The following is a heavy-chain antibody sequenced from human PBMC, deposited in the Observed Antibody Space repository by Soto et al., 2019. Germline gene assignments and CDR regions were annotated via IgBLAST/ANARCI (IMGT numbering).Heavy chain of an antibody. V-gene: IGHV4-59*01. CDR3: ARDPMVRGVPHPPDY. CDR2: IYYSGST. J-gene: IGHJ4*02. CDR1: GGSISSYY. D-gene: IGHD3-10*01. Sequence: TSETLSLTCTVSGGSISSYYWSWIRQPPGKGLEWIGYIYYSGSTNYNPSLKSRVTISVDTSKNQFSLKLSSVTAADTAVYYCARDPMVRGVPHPPDYWGQGSLVTVSS.